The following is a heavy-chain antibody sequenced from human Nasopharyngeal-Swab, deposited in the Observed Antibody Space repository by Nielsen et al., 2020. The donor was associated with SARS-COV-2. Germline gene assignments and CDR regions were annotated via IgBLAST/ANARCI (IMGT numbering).Heavy chain of an antibody. CDR3: ARERGGGYGDY. J-gene: IGHJ4*02. V-gene: IGHV3-48*04. CDR1: GFTFSPYT. Sequence: GGSLRLSCAPSGFTFSPYTMTWVRQAPGKGLQWISYITSGNSVQYADSVRGRFTISRDNAKNSLYLQMNSLTAEGTAVYYCARERGGGYGDYWGQGTLVTVSS. D-gene: IGHD5-12*01. CDR2: ITSGNSV.